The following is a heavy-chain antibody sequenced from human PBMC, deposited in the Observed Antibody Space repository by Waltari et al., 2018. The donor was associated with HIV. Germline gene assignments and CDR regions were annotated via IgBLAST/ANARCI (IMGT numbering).Heavy chain of an antibody. CDR2: FEPEDRET. D-gene: IGHD6-13*01. J-gene: IGHJ4*02. Sequence: QVQLVQSGAEVKKPGASVKVSCKVSGYTLTELSMHWVRQSPGKGLEWMGGFEPEDRETIYAQKFRGRVTMTEDTSTDPAYMEVGSLRSEDTAVYYCAIRIAAAGPPIFDYWGQGTLVTVSS. CDR3: AIRIAAAGPPIFDY. V-gene: IGHV1-24*01. CDR1: GYTLTELS.